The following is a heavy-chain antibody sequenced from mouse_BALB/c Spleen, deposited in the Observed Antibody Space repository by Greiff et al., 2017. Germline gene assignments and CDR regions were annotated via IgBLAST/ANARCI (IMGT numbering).Heavy chain of an antibody. CDR3: AGEKDAGSDWYYDV. J-gene: IGHJ1*01. Sequence: DVQLVESGGGLVKPGGSLKLSCAASGFTFSSYAMSWVRQTPEKRLEWVASISSGGSTYYADSVKGRFTTSRDNARNILYLQITSLRSEDTAMYYCAGEKDAGSDWYYDVWGEGTTVTVSS. CDR1: GFTFSSYA. CDR2: ISSGGST. V-gene: IGHV5-6-5*01.